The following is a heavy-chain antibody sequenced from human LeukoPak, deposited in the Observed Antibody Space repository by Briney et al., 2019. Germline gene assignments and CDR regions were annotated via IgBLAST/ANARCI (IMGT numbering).Heavy chain of an antibody. CDR2: INPHSGGT. V-gene: IGHV1-2*02. CDR3: ARDPKTMGTDY. J-gene: IGHJ4*02. D-gene: IGHD4/OR15-4a*01. CDR1: GYTFTGYY. Sequence: ASVKVSCKASGYTFTGYYMHWVRHAPGQGLESMGWINPHSGGTKYAQKFQGRVTMTRDTSISTAYMELSRLRSDDTAVYYCARDPKTMGTDYWGQGTLVTGSS.